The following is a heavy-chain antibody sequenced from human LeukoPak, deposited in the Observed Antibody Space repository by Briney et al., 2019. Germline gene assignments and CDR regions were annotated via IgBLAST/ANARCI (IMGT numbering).Heavy chain of an antibody. CDR1: GYSISSGYY. CDR2: IYHSGST. V-gene: IGHV4-38-2*02. D-gene: IGHD3-10*01. J-gene: IGHJ4*02. CDR3: AREDYYGSGGDY. Sequence: SETLSLTCTVSGYSISSGYYWGWSRQPPGKGLEWIGSIYHSGSTYYNPSLKSRVTISVDTSKNQFSLKLSSVTAADTAVYYCAREDYYGSGGDYWGQGTLVTVSS.